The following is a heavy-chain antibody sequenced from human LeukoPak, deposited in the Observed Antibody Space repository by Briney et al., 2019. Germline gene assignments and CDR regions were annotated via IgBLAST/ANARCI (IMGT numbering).Heavy chain of an antibody. J-gene: IGHJ6*02. Sequence: GGSLRLSCAASGFTFSRYSMNWVRQAPGKGLEWVSSISSGGVYIYYGDSVKGRFTNSRDNAKNSLYLQMNSLRAEDTAVYYCARELWFGEFTYGMDVWGQGTTVTVSS. CDR3: ARELWFGEFTYGMDV. CDR2: ISSGGVYI. V-gene: IGHV3-21*01. D-gene: IGHD3-10*01. CDR1: GFTFSRYS.